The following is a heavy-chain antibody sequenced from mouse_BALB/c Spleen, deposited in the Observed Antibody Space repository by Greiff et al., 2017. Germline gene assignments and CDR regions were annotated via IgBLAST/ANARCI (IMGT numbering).Heavy chain of an antibody. D-gene: IGHD2-4*01. Sequence: EVHLVESGGGLVQPGGSLKLSCAASGFTFSSYTMSWVRQTPEKRLEWVAYISNGGGSTYYPDTVKGRFTISRDNAKNTLYLQMSSLKSEDTAMYYCARQGGLQYYFDYWGQGTTLTVSS. CDR2: ISNGGGST. CDR3: ARQGGLQYYFDY. V-gene: IGHV5-12-2*01. J-gene: IGHJ2*01. CDR1: GFTFSSYT.